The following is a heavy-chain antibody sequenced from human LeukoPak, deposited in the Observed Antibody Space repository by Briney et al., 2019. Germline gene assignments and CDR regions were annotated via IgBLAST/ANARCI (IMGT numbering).Heavy chain of an antibody. CDR3: ARGVAGYGPYDY. D-gene: IGHD5-12*01. J-gene: IGHJ4*02. CDR2: IFYSGGT. Sequence: SETLSLTCTVSGGSISSYFWSWIRQPPGKGLEWIGFIFYSGGTNYNPSLKSRVTISLDTPKNQFSLRLNSVTAADTAVYYCARGVAGYGPYDYWGQGTLVTVSS. V-gene: IGHV4-59*01. CDR1: GGSISSYF.